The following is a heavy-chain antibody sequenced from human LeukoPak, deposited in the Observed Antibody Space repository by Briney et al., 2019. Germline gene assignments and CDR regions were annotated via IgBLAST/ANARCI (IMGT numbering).Heavy chain of an antibody. CDR1: GVIFSSYS. Sequence: GGTLSLSCAASGVIFSSYSMNWVRQAPGKGLEWVSSISSRSTYIYYADSVKGRFTISRDNAKNSLYLQMNSLRAEDTAVYFCAKSTRAVMAMMDVWGKGTTVTVSS. V-gene: IGHV3-21*01. J-gene: IGHJ6*04. CDR3: AKSTRAVMAMMDV. CDR2: ISSRSTYI. D-gene: IGHD3-16*01.